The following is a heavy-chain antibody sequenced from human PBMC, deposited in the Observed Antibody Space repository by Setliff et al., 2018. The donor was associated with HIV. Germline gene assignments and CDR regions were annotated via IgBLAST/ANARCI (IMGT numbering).Heavy chain of an antibody. CDR2: IHHSGNT. Sequence: SETLSLTCAVSGSSISSGYFWGWVRQPPGKGLEWIANIHHSGNTYYNPSLKSRVTISVETSTNQFSLKLNSVTATDTAVYYCARQGNIVVVTSFDYWGQGTLVTVPQ. CDR1: GSSISSGYF. J-gene: IGHJ4*02. V-gene: IGHV4-38-2*01. CDR3: ARQGNIVVVTSFDY. D-gene: IGHD2-21*02.